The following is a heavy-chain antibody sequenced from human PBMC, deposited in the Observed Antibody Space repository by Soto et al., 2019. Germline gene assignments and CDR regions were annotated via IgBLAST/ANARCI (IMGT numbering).Heavy chain of an antibody. D-gene: IGHD1-26*01. J-gene: IGHJ3*02. Sequence: ASVKVSCKASGYTFTRYYMHWVRQAPGQGLEWMGWINPNSGGTNYAQKFQGRVTMTRDTSISTAYMELSRLRADDTAVYYCASQFGSYYALDIWGQGTMVTVSS. CDR2: INPNSGGT. CDR3: ASQFGSYYALDI. V-gene: IGHV1-2*02. CDR1: GYTFTRYY.